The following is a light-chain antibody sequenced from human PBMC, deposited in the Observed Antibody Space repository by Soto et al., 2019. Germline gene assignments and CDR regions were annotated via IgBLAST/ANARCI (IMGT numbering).Light chain of an antibody. Sequence: DIQMTQSPSTLSGSVGDRVTITCRASQTISSWLAWYQQKPGKAPKLLIHKASSLQSGVPSGFSGSGSGTDFTLTISSLQPEDFATYYCQQSYSTPFTFGPGTKVDIK. CDR1: QTISSW. CDR2: KAS. CDR3: QQSYSTPFT. V-gene: IGKV1-5*03. J-gene: IGKJ3*01.